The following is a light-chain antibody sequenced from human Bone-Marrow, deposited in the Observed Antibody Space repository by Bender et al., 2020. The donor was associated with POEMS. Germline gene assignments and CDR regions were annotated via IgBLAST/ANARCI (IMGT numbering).Light chain of an antibody. Sequence: QSALTQPASVSGPPGQSITISCTGTRSDIVGHNYVSWYQQHSGRAPKLIIYDVTYRPSGISSRFSGSKSGNTASLTISDLQAEDEADYFCSSYTSSSTSRVVFGGGTKLTVL. CDR1: RSDIVGHNY. J-gene: IGLJ2*01. CDR2: DVT. V-gene: IGLV2-14*03. CDR3: SSYTSSSTSRVV.